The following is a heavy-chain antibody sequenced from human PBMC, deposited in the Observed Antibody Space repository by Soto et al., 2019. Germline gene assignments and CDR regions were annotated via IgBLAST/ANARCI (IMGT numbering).Heavy chain of an antibody. J-gene: IGHJ3*02. V-gene: IGHV1-2*04. Sequence: GAPVKVSFKASRSTFTSNGISCVQQAPGQGLEWMGWINPNSGSTNYAQKFQGWVTMTRDTSISTAYMELSRLRSDDTAVYYCAREPRFLEWLPSPGAFDIWGQGTMVTVSS. CDR3: AREPRFLEWLPSPGAFDI. CDR2: INPNSGST. D-gene: IGHD3-3*01. CDR1: RSTFTSNG.